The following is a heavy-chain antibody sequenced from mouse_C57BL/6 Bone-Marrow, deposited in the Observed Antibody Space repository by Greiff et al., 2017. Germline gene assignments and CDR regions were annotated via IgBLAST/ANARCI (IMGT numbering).Heavy chain of an antibody. CDR2: IYPGDGDT. D-gene: IGHD2-4*01. V-gene: IGHV1-80*01. CDR1: GYAFTSYW. CDR3: AINDSCYYAMDY. J-gene: IGHJ4*01. Sequence: VQLQQSGAELVKPGASVKISCKASGYAFTSYWMNWVKQRPGKGLEWIGQIYPGDGDTNYNGKFKAKATLTADKSSSTAYMQLSSLTSEDSAVYFCAINDSCYYAMDYWGQGTTVTVSS.